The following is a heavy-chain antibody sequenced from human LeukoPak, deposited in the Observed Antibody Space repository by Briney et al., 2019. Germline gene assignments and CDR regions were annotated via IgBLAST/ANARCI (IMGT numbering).Heavy chain of an antibody. CDR1: GYTFTSYG. CDR2: ISAYNGNT. J-gene: IGHJ6*02. Sequence: WASVKVSCKASGYTFTSYGISWVRQAPGQGLEWMGWISAYNGNTNYAQKLQGRVTMTTDTSTSTAYMELRSLRSDDTAVYYCARDRGSEFGDSYYYGMDVWGQGTTVTVSS. CDR3: ARDRGSEFGDSYYYGMDV. D-gene: IGHD3-16*01. V-gene: IGHV1-18*01.